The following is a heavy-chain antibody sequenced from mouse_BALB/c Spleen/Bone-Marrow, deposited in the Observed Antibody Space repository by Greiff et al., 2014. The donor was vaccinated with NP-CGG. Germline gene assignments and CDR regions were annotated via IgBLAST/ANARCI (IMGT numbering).Heavy chain of an antibody. V-gene: IGHV14-3*02. CDR1: GFYIKDTY. Sequence: VQLQQPGAELVKPGASVQLSCTASGFYIKDTYMHWGKQRPEQGLEWIGRIDPSNGNTKYDPKFQGKATITADTSSNTAYLQLSSLTSEDTAVYYCARGYYDYVYAMDYWGQGTSVTVSS. D-gene: IGHD2-4*01. CDR3: ARGYYDYVYAMDY. J-gene: IGHJ4*01. CDR2: IDPSNGNT.